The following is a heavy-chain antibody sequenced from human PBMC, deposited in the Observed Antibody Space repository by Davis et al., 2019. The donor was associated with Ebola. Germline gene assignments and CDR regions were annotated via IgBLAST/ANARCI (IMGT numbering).Heavy chain of an antibody. D-gene: IGHD2/OR15-2a*01. CDR3: ARVFLIGGAFDI. Sequence: ASVKVSCKASGYTFTNFFMHWVRQAPGQGLEWMGIINPSGGTTIYAQRFQGRVTMTRDTSTSTVYMELSSLRSEDTAVYYCARVFLIGGAFDIWGQGTMVTVSS. V-gene: IGHV1-46*01. CDR2: INPSGGTT. CDR1: GYTFTNFF. J-gene: IGHJ3*02.